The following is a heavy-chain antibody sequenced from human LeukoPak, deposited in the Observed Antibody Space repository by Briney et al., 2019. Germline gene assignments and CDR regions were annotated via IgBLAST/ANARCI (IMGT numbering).Heavy chain of an antibody. V-gene: IGHV3-23*01. D-gene: IGHD2-2*01. Sequence: GSLRLSCAASGFTFSSYGMSWVRQAPGKGLEWVSGISGSGDSTYSADSVKGRFTISRDNSKNTLYLQMNSLRAEDTAVYYCAKKTIAYCSSTSCYWTAEYFDYWGQGTLVTVSS. CDR1: GFTFSSYG. CDR2: ISGSGDST. CDR3: AKKTIAYCSSTSCYWTAEYFDY. J-gene: IGHJ4*02.